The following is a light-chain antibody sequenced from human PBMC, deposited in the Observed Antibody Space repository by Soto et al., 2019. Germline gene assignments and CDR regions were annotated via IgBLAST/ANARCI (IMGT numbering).Light chain of an antibody. V-gene: IGKV1-39*01. J-gene: IGKJ4*01. CDR3: QQSYFTPPT. CDR2: AAS. Sequence: DIQMTQSPSSLSASVGDRVTITCRASQSITNYLNWYQQKPGKAPKLLIYAASSLQSGVPSRFSGSGSGTHFTLTISSLQPEDFATYYCQQSYFTPPTFGGGTKVEIK. CDR1: QSITNY.